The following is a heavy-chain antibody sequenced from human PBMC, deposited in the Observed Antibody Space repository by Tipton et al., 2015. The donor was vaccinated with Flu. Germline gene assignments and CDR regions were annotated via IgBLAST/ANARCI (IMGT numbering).Heavy chain of an antibody. V-gene: IGHV4-39*07. CDR2: IFHSGST. CDR1: GDSMTSSRYY. Sequence: TLSLTCSVSGDSMTSSRYYWGWIRQPPGKGLEWIGSIFHSGSTYYNPSLKSRITVSVDTSKNQFSLILSSVTAADTAVYYCARSSRGWYRAMFDWGQGTLVTVSS. J-gene: IGHJ4*02. D-gene: IGHD6-19*01. CDR3: ARSSRGWYRAMFD.